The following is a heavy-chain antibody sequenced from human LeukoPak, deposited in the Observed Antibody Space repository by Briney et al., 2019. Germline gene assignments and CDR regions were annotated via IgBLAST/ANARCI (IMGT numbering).Heavy chain of an antibody. CDR1: GFTFITYW. CDR3: ARAGYSSSWYSS. V-gene: IGHV3-7*04. D-gene: IGHD6-13*01. J-gene: IGHJ6*02. CDR2: IKQDEGEK. Sequence: PGGSLRLSCAASGFTFITYWMGWVRQAPGKGLEWVANIKQDEGEKFYVDSVKGRFTISRDNAKNSLSLQMNSLRTEDTAVYYCARAGYSSSWYSSWGQGTTVTVSS.